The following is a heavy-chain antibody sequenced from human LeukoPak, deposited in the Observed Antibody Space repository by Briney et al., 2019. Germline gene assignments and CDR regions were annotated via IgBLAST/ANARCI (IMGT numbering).Heavy chain of an antibody. CDR1: GFTFSDYY. CDR3: ARDFFGEDVVPAAIGAFDI. V-gene: IGHV3-11*05. J-gene: IGHJ3*02. D-gene: IGHD2-2*02. CDR2: ISSSSSYT. Sequence: PGGSLRLSCAASGFTFSDYYMSWIRQAPGKGLEWVSYISSSSSYTNYADSVKGRFTISRDNAKNSLYLQMNSLRAEDTAVYYCARDFFGEDVVPAAIGAFDIWGQGTMVTVSS.